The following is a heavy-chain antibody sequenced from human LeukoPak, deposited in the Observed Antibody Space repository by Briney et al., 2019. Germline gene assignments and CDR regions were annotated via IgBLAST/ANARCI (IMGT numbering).Heavy chain of an antibody. CDR3: AKVAKYYYGSETYYFFEH. V-gene: IGHV3-7*01. Sequence: PGGSLRLSCAASGFTFSSYRMSWVRQAPGKGLEWVANIKQDESEKYYVDSVKGRFTISRDNAKNSLYLQMNSLRVEDTAVYYCAKVAKYYYGSETYYFFEHWGQGTPVTASS. D-gene: IGHD3-10*01. CDR1: GFTFSSYR. CDR2: IKQDESEK. J-gene: IGHJ4*02.